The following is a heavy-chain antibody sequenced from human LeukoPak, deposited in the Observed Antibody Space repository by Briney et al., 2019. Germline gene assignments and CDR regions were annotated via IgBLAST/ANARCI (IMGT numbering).Heavy chain of an antibody. CDR1: GYTFTSYD. J-gene: IGHJ1*01. CDR2: INPNSGGT. V-gene: IGHV1-2*02. CDR3: ARAPRYSSGWYTGYFQH. D-gene: IGHD6-19*01. Sequence: ASVKVSCKASGYTFTSYDINWVRQAPGQGLEWMGWINPNSGGTNYAQKFQGRVTMTRDTSISTAYMELSRLRSDDTAVYYCARAPRYSSGWYTGYFQHWGQGTLVTVSS.